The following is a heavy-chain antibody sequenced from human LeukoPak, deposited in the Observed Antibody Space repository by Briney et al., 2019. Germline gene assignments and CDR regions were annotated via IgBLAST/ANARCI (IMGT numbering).Heavy chain of an antibody. D-gene: IGHD3-10*01. V-gene: IGHV1-18*01. Sequence: GASVKVSCKASGYTFTSYGISWVRQAPGQGLEWMGWISAYNGNTNYAQKLQGRVTMTTDTSTSTAYMELRSLRSDDTAVYYCARDRGSLVLLWFGELADFDYWGQGTLVTVSS. J-gene: IGHJ4*02. CDR1: GYTFTSYG. CDR3: ARDRGSLVLLWFGELADFDY. CDR2: ISAYNGNT.